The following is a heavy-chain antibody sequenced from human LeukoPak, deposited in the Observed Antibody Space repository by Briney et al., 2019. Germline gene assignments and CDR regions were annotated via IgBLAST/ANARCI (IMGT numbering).Heavy chain of an antibody. J-gene: IGHJ4*02. CDR2: IKTKTDGGTT. CDR3: TTGTWIQLWLADY. D-gene: IGHD5-18*01. Sequence: GGSLRLSCAASGFTFNNAWMNWVRQAPGKGLEWVGRIKTKTDGGTTDYAAPVKGRFTISRDDSKNTLYLQMNSLKTEDTALYYCTTGTWIQLWLADYWGQGTLVTVSS. CDR1: GFTFNNAW. V-gene: IGHV3-15*01.